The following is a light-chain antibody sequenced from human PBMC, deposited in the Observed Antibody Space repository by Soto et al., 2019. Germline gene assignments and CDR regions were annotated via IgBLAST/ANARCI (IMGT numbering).Light chain of an antibody. Sequence: EMVLTQSPGTLSLSPGERATLSCRASQSVSSSYLAWYQQKPGQAPRLLIYGASSRATGIPDRFSGSGSGRDFTLAINRLEPEDFAVYYCQQYGSSPRTFGQGTKLEIK. CDR2: GAS. J-gene: IGKJ2*01. CDR1: QSVSSSY. CDR3: QQYGSSPRT. V-gene: IGKV3-20*01.